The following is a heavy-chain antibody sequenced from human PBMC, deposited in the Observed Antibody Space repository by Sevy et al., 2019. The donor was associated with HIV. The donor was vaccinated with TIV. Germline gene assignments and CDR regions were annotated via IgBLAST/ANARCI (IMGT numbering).Heavy chain of an antibody. CDR2: INWNAAAT. CDR3: AKEKSCGGAGYYFDY. CDR1: QLRFEGSD. J-gene: IGHJ4*02. Sequence: GGSLRLSCVASQLRFEGSDMNWVRQVPGKGLQWVSGINWNAAATSYTDSVKGRFTNSRDTAKNTLYLQMDSLGGEDTGFYFCAKEKSCGGAGYYFDYWGQGALVTVSS. V-gene: IGHV3-20*04. D-gene: IGHD2-21*02.